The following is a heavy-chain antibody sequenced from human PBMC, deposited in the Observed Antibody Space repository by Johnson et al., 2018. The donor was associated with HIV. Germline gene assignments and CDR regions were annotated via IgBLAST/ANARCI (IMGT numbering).Heavy chain of an antibody. Sequence: VQLVESGGGLVQPGGSLRLSCAASGFTFSSYDMLWVRQASGKGLEWVSAIGTAGDTYYVDSVKGRFTISRDNAKNSLYLQTNSLRAEDTALYYCARVRERWELLLSDGSDIWGQGTMVTLSS. CDR3: ARVRERWELLLSDGSDI. V-gene: IGHV3-13*01. CDR1: GFTFSSYD. J-gene: IGHJ3*02. D-gene: IGHD1-26*01. CDR2: IGTAGDT.